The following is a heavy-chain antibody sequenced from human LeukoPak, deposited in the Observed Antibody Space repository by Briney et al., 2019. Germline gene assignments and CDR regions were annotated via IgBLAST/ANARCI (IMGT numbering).Heavy chain of an antibody. V-gene: IGHV4-59*01. CDR2: TYYSGST. Sequence: PSETLSLTCTVSGGSISSYYWSWIRQPPGKRLEWIGYTYYSGSTNYNPSLKGRVTISVDTSKNQFSLKLSSVTAADTAVYYCARAQAYYYYYMDVWGKGTTVTVSS. CDR3: ARAQAYYYYYMDV. CDR1: GGSISSYY. J-gene: IGHJ6*03.